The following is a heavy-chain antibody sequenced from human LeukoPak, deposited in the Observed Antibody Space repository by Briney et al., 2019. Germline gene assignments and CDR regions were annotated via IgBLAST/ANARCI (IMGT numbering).Heavy chain of an antibody. D-gene: IGHD6-19*01. CDR2: IWYDGSNK. CDR3: ARSWGAVAEIDY. Sequence: PGRSLRLSCAASGFTFSSYGMHWVRQAPGKGLEWVAVIWYDGSNKYYADSVKGRFTISRDNSKNTLYLQMISLRAEDTAVYYCARSWGAVAEIDYWGQGTLVTVSS. CDR1: GFTFSSYG. V-gene: IGHV3-33*01. J-gene: IGHJ4*02.